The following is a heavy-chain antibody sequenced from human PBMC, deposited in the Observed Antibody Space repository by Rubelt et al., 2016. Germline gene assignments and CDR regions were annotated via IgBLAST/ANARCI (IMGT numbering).Heavy chain of an antibody. CDR1: GGSISSGGYS. Sequence: QVQLQESGPGLVKPSQTLSLTCAVSGGSISSGGYSWSWIRQPPGKGLEWIGYIYYSGSTYYNSSLKSRVTISLDTSTNQFSLRLSSVTAADTAVYYCAASTARLTTDFDYWGQGTLVTVSS. J-gene: IGHJ4*02. CDR3: AASTARLTTDFDY. D-gene: IGHD1-14*01. CDR2: IYYSGST. V-gene: IGHV4-30-4*07.